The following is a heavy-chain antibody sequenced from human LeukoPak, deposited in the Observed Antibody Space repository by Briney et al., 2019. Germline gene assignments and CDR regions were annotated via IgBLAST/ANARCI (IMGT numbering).Heavy chain of an antibody. Sequence: PGGSLRLSCAASGFTFSSYGMPWVRQAPGKGLEWVAVISYDGSNKYYADSVKGRFTIPRDNSKNTLYLQMNSLRAEDTAVYYCAGSFGVVKESIDYWGQGTLVTVSS. D-gene: IGHD3-3*01. V-gene: IGHV3-30*03. CDR3: AGSFGVVKESIDY. CDR1: GFTFSSYG. J-gene: IGHJ4*02. CDR2: ISYDGSNK.